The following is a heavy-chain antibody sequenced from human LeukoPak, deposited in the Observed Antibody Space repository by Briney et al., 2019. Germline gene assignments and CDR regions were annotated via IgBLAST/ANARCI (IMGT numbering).Heavy chain of an antibody. J-gene: IGHJ4*02. CDR3: ARDGGDSPFDY. V-gene: IGHV4-59*01. CDR2: IYYSGST. CDR1: GGSISRDF. D-gene: IGHD3-16*01. Sequence: SETLSLTCTVSGGSISRDFWIWIRQPPGKGLEWIGYIYYSGSTNYNPSLKSRVTISVDTSKNQFSLKLSSVTAADTAVYYCARDGGDSPFDYWGQGTLVTVSS.